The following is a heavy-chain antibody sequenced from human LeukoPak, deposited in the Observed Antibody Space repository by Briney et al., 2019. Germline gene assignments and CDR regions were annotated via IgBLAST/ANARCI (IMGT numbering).Heavy chain of an antibody. CDR2: ISYSGIT. J-gene: IGHJ4*02. V-gene: IGHV4-59*01. CDR1: GGSFSGYY. Sequence: SETLSLTCAVYGGSFSGYYWSWLRQPPGKGLEWIAFISYSGITDYNPSLKARVIISVDMSRNQFSLGLTSVTAADTAVYYCARHDHGYSSGRFDYWGQGILVTVSS. CDR3: ARHDHGYSSGRFDY. D-gene: IGHD5-18*01.